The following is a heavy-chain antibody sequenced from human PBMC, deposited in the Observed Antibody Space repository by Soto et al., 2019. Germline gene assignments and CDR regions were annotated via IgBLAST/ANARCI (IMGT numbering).Heavy chain of an antibody. V-gene: IGHV3-9*01. CDR3: AKDIPGTEYYGMDV. CDR1: GFTFDDYA. CDR2: ISWNSGSI. D-gene: IGHD1-1*01. Sequence: EVQLVESGGGLVQPGRSLRLSCAASGFTFDDYAMHWVRQAPGKGLEWVSGISWNSGSIGYADSVKGRFTISRDNAKNSLYLQMNSLRAEDTALYYCAKDIPGTEYYGMDVWGQGTTVTVSS. J-gene: IGHJ6*02.